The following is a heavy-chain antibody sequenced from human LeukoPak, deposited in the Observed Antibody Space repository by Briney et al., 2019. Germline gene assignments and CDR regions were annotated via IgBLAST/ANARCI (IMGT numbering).Heavy chain of an antibody. CDR1: GFTFSSFG. CDR2: INPNSGGT. D-gene: IGHD6-13*01. CDR3: AGGYSKFYWFDP. V-gene: IGHV1-2*02. Sequence: GGSLRLSCAAFGFTFSSFGMHWVRQAPGQGLEWMGWINPNSGGTNYAQKFQGRVTMTRDTSISTAYMELSRLRFDDTAVYYCAGGYSKFYWFDPWGQGTLVTVSS. J-gene: IGHJ5*02.